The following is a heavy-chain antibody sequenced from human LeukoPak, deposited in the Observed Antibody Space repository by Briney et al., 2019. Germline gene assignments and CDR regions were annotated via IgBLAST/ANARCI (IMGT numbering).Heavy chain of an antibody. CDR2: IYYTGST. J-gene: IGHJ5*02. V-gene: IGHV4-59*08. CDR1: GGSISSYY. Sequence: SETLSLTCTVSGGSISSYYWSWMRQPPGKGLEWIGYIYYTGSTNYNPSLKSRVAMSIDTSKNQFSLKVRSMTAADTAVYYCALGRDWVDPWGQGTLVTVSS. CDR3: ALGRDWVDP.